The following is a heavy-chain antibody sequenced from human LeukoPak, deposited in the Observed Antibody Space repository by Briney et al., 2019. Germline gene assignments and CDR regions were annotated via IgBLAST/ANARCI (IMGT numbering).Heavy chain of an antibody. CDR2: ISWNGGGI. V-gene: IGHV3-9*01. Sequence: GGSLRLSCEASGFTFDDYARHGVGHVPGRAPEWVSGISWNGGGIGYADSVKGRFTISRDNATNSLYMQMNSLRVEDTALYYCAKDNDFSSGPDSAVFDIWGQGAMVTVSS. J-gene: IGHJ3*02. CDR3: AKDNDFSSGPDSAVFDI. D-gene: IGHD3-3*01. CDR1: GFTFDDYA.